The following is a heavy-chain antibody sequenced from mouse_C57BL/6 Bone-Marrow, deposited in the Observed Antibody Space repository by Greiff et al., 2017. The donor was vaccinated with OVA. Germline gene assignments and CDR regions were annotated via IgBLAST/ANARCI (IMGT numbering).Heavy chain of an antibody. J-gene: IGHJ2*01. D-gene: IGHD4-1*01. Sequence: QVQLQQPGAELVKPGASVKLSCKASGYTFTSYLMHWVKQRPGQGLEWIGMIHPNSGSTNYNEKFKSKATLTVDKSSSNAYMQLSSLTSEDSAVYYCVPLGGFDYWGQGTTLTVSS. CDR1: GYTFTSYL. V-gene: IGHV1-64*01. CDR2: IHPNSGST. CDR3: VPLGGFDY.